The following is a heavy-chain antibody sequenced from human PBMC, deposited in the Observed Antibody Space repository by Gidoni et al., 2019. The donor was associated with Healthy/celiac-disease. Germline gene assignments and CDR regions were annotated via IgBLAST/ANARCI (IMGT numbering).Heavy chain of an antibody. CDR3: ASTITMIVESGGEYYYGMDV. D-gene: IGHD3-22*01. J-gene: IGHJ6*02. CDR1: GGTFSSYT. CDR2: IIPILGIA. V-gene: IGHV1-69*02. Sequence: QVQLVQSGAEVKKPGSSVKVSCKASGGTFSSYTISWVRQAPGQGLEWMGRIIPILGIANYAQKFQGRVTITADKSTSTAYMELSSLRSEDTAVYYCASTITMIVESGGEYYYGMDVWGQGTTVTVSS.